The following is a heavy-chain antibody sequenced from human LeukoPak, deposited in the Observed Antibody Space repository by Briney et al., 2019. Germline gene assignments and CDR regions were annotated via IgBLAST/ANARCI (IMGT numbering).Heavy chain of an antibody. CDR3: ARGYLVCSSTSCYRYYYYYGMDV. J-gene: IGHJ6*02. Sequence: SETLSLTCAVYGGSFSGYYWSWIRQPPGKGLEWIGEINHSGSTNYNPSLKSRVTISVDTSKNQFSLKLSSVTAADTAVYYCARGYLVCSSTSCYRYYYYYGMDVWGQGTTVTVSS. D-gene: IGHD2-2*01. CDR1: GGSFSGYY. CDR2: INHSGST. V-gene: IGHV4-34*01.